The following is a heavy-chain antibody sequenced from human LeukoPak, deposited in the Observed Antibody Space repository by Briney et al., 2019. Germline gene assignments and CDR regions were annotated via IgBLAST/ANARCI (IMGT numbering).Heavy chain of an antibody. Sequence: GGSLRLSCAASGFTFSSYSMNWVRQAPGKGLEWVSSISSSSSYIYYADSVKGRFTISRGNAKNSLYLQMNSLRAEDTAVYYCARIAVAGTGKGNYWGQGTLVTVSS. J-gene: IGHJ4*02. D-gene: IGHD6-19*01. V-gene: IGHV3-21*01. CDR3: ARIAVAGTGKGNY. CDR2: ISSSSSYI. CDR1: GFTFSSYS.